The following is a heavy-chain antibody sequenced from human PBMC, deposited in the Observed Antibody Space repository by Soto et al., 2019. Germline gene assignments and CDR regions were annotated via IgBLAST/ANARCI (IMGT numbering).Heavy chain of an antibody. Sequence: SETLSLTFTVSGASISGFYWSWIRKSAGKGLEWIGRIYATGTTDYNPSLKSRVMMSVDTSKKKFSLKLMSVTAADTAVYYCVRDGTKTLRDWFDPWGQGISVTVYS. CDR3: VRDGTKTLRDWFDP. CDR1: GASISGFY. CDR2: IYATGTT. D-gene: IGHD1-1*01. J-gene: IGHJ5*02. V-gene: IGHV4-4*07.